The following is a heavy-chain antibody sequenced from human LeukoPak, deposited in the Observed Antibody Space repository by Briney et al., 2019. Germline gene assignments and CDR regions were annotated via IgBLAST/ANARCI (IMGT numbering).Heavy chain of an antibody. Sequence: GGSLRLSCAASGFTVSSNYMSWVRQAPGKGLEWVSSISGSSGYIYYADSVKGRFTISRDNAKNSLYLQMNSLRAEDAAVYYCARDRDLEIVPAAIRFYYYGMDVWGQGTTVTVSS. V-gene: IGHV3-21*01. D-gene: IGHD2-2*02. CDR1: GFTVSSNY. J-gene: IGHJ6*02. CDR3: ARDRDLEIVPAAIRFYYYGMDV. CDR2: ISGSSGYI.